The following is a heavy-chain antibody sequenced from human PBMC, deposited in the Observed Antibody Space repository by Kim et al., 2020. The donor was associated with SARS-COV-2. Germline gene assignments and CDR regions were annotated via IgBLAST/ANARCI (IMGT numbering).Heavy chain of an antibody. J-gene: IGHJ4*02. CDR3: ARAIAAAGTTFSY. Sequence: YNPSLKSRVTISVDTSKNQFSLKLSSVTAADTAVYYCARAIAAAGTTFSYWGQGTLVTVSS. V-gene: IGHV4-31*02. D-gene: IGHD6-13*01.